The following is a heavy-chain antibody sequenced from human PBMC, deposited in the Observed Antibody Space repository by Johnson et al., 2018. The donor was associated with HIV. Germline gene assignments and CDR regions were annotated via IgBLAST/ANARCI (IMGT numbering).Heavy chain of an antibody. CDR2: ITQDGREK. V-gene: IGHV3-7*05. CDR1: GFTFGNYW. J-gene: IGHJ3*02. Sequence: VQLVESGGGLLQPGGSLRLPCAASGFTFGNYWMSWVRQAPGKGLAWVASITQDGREKYDVDSVKGRFTISRDNAKYSTYLQMNSLRAEDTAVYYCARGRDSTGDGGAFEIWGQGTMVTVSS. CDR3: ARGRDSTGDGGAFEI. D-gene: IGHD7-27*01.